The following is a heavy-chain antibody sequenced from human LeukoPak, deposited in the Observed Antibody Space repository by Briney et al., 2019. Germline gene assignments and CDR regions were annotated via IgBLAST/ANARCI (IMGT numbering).Heavy chain of an antibody. J-gene: IGHJ6*02. CDR2: ISYDGSNK. D-gene: IGHD3-10*01. V-gene: IGHV3-30*18. CDR1: GFTFSSYG. Sequence: PGGSLRLSCAASGFTFSSYGMYWVRQAPGKGLEWVAVISYDGSNKYYADSVKGRFTISRDNFKNTLYLQMNSLRAEDTAVYYCAKDRQDYYDSGSAHYGMDVWGQGTTVTVSS. CDR3: AKDRQDYYDSGSAHYGMDV.